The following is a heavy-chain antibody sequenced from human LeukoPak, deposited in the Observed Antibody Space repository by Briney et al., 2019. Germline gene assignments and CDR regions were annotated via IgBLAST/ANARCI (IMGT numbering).Heavy chain of an antibody. Sequence: ASVNVSCKASGYTFTGYYMHWVRQAPGQGLEWMGRINPNSGGASYAQKLKAEGTMTRDTSISTAYMELSRLRSDGTAVYFCARARGRLRLLEWFSPNSFDPWGQGTLVTVS. V-gene: IGHV1-2*06. CDR1: GYTFTGYY. CDR3: ARARGRLRLLEWFSPNSFDP. J-gene: IGHJ5*02. D-gene: IGHD3-3*01. CDR2: INPNSGGA.